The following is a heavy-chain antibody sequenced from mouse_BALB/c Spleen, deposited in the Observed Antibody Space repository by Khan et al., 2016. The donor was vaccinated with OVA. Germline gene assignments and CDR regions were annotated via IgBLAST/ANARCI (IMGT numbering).Heavy chain of an antibody. V-gene: IGHV2-3*01. CDR3: VKPRDGYPYGMDY. D-gene: IGHD2-3*01. J-gene: IGHJ4*01. CDR2: IWGDGST. CDR1: GFSLTSYG. Sequence: QVQLKQSGPGLVAPSQSLSITCTVSGFSLTSYGVNWVRQPPGKGLEWLGVIWGDGSTNYHSALKSRLSITKDNSKSQVFLKLNSLQTDNTATYYCVKPRDGYPYGMDYWGQGTSVTVSS.